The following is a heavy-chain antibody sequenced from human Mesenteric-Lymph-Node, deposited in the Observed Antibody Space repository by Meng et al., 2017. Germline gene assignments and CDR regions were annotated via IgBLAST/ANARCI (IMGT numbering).Heavy chain of an antibody. D-gene: IGHD5-18*01. CDR1: GGSVSGYY. CDR3: ARSLGWIHDAFDF. Sequence: GSLRLSCTVSGGSVSGYYCTWIRQPPGKGPEWIGNIYYSGRTNYNPSLKSRVTISIDTSRNQFSLKLSSVTAADTAVYYCARSLGWIHDAFDFWGRGTMVTVSS. J-gene: IGHJ3*01. CDR2: IYYSGRT. V-gene: IGHV4-59*02.